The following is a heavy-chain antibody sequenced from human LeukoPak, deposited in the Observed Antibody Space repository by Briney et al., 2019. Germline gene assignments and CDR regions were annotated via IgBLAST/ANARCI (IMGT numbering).Heavy chain of an antibody. D-gene: IGHD5-18*01. V-gene: IGHV4-38-2*02. CDR2: IYHSGST. CDR1: GYSISSGYY. CDR3: AGGYIYGSTYYYMDV. J-gene: IGHJ6*03. Sequence: PSETLSLTCTVSGYSISSGYYWGWIRQPPGKGLEWIGSIYHSGSTYYNPSLKSRVTISVDTSKNQFSLKLSSVTAADTALYYCAGGYIYGSTYYYMDVWGKGTTVTISS.